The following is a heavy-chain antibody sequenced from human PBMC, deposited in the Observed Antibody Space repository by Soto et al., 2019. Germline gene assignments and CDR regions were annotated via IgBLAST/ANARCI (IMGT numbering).Heavy chain of an antibody. J-gene: IGHJ4*02. V-gene: IGHV3-30*18. D-gene: IGHD1-20*01. Sequence: GGSLRLSCAASGFTFSSYGMHWVRQAPGKGLEWVAVISYDGSNKYYADSVKGRFTISRDNSKNTRYLQMNSLGAEETAVYYCAKEERSITGTYPPFDYWGQGTLVTVSS. CDR3: AKEERSITGTYPPFDY. CDR1: GFTFSSYG. CDR2: ISYDGSNK.